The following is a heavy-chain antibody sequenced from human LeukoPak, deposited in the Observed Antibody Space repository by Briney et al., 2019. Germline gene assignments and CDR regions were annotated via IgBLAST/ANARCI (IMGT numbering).Heavy chain of an antibody. CDR2: ISGSGGST. J-gene: IGHJ4*02. V-gene: IGHV3-23*01. CDR1: GFTFSSYA. Sequence: PGGPLRLFCAASGFTFSSYAMSWVRQAPGKGLEWVSAISGSGGSTYYADSVKGRFTISRDNSKNTLYLQMNSLRAEDTAVYYCAKAHDSSGYYYEGYWGQGTLVTVSS. D-gene: IGHD3-22*01. CDR3: AKAHDSSGYYYEGY.